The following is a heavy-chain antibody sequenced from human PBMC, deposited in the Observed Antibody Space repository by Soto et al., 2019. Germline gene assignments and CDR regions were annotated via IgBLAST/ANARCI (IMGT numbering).Heavy chain of an antibody. V-gene: IGHV4-34*01. Sequence: PSETLSLTCAVYGGSFSGYYWSWIRQPPGKGLEWIGEINHSGSTNYNPSLKSRVTISVDTSKNQFSLKLSSVTAADTAVYYCARVGATRSHWAVAYYYGMDVWGQGTTVTVSS. D-gene: IGHD1-26*01. CDR1: GGSFSGYY. J-gene: IGHJ6*02. CDR2: INHSGST. CDR3: ARVGATRSHWAVAYYYGMDV.